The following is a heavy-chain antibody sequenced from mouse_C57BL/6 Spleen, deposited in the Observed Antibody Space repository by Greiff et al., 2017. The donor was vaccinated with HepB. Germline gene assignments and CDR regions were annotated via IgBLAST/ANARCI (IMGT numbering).Heavy chain of an antibody. CDR1: GYTFTDYE. V-gene: IGHV1-15*01. D-gene: IGHD2-1*01. Sequence: QVQLKESGAELVRPGASVTLSCKASGYTFTDYEMHWVKQTPVHGLEWIGAIDPETGGTAYNQKFKGKAILTADKSSSTAYMELRSLTSEDSAVYYCTILLGYWGQGTTLTVSS. CDR3: TILLGY. CDR2: IDPETGGT. J-gene: IGHJ2*01.